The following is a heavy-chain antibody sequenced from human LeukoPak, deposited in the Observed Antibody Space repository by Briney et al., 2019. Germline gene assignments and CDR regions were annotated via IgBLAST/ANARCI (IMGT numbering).Heavy chain of an antibody. J-gene: IGHJ4*02. CDR2: IHCNGGSA. CDR3: AREDRRSHCSGIIPA. V-gene: IGHV3-20*01. D-gene: IGHD3-16*01. CDR1: GFTFDDFR. Sequence: PRGSLRLSCAASGFTFDDFRMSWVRQAPGRGLERVSGIHCNGGSAAYADSVKGRFTISRDNPKNSLYLQINSLRVEDTALYVCAREDRRSHCSGIIPAGGQGTLVTVSA.